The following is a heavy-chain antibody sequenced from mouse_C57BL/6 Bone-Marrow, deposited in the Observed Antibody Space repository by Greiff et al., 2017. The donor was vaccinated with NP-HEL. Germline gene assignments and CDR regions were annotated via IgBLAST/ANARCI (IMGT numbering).Heavy chain of an antibody. J-gene: IGHJ1*03. V-gene: IGHV5-15*04. CDR2: ISNLAYSI. CDR3: ARPLYDGYFWYFDV. D-gene: IGHD2-3*01. CDR1: GFTFSDYG. Sequence: EVKVKESGGGLVQPGGSLKLSCAASGFTFSDYGMAWVRQAPRKGPEWVAFISNLAYSIYYADTVTGRFTISRENAKNTLYLEMSSLRSEDTAMYYCARPLYDGYFWYFDVWGTGTTVTVSS.